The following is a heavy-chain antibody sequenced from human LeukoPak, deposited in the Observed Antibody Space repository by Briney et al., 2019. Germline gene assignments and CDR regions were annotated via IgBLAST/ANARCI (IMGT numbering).Heavy chain of an antibody. D-gene: IGHD6-13*01. CDR1: GGSISSGGYY. Sequence: PSETLSLTCTVSGGSISSGGYYWSWIRQHPGKGLEWIGYIYYSGSTYYNPSLKSRVTISVDTSKNQFSLKLSSVTAADTAVYYCARGGYTGSSWYFIAGFNPWGQGTLVTVPS. CDR2: IYYSGST. V-gene: IGHV4-31*03. CDR3: ARGGYTGSSWYFIAGFNP. J-gene: IGHJ5*02.